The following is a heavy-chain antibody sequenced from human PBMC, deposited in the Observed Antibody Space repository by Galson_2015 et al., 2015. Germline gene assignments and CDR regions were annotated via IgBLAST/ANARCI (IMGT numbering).Heavy chain of an antibody. J-gene: IGHJ4*02. V-gene: IGHV1-2*04. Sequence: SVKVSCKASGYTFTGHYLHWVRQAPGQGLEWMGWLHPNSANTNCAQNFQAWVTMTWDTSISTAYLEVSRLRSDDTAVYYCARQTADGYKLDFWGQGTLVTVSS. CDR2: LHPNSANT. CDR1: GYTFTGHY. D-gene: IGHD5-24*01. CDR3: ARQTADGYKLDF.